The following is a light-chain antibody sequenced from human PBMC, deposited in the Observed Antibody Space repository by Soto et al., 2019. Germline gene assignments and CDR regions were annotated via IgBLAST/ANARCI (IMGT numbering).Light chain of an antibody. V-gene: IGLV2-8*01. CDR2: EVS. CDR3: ISYAGSDFCV. J-gene: IGLJ1*01. CDR1: SSDVGSYNY. Sequence: QSVLTQPPSASGSPGQSVTTSCTGTSSDVGSYNYVSWYQQHPGKAPKLMISEVSKRPSGVPDRFSGSKSGNTASLTVSRLQAEDEADYYCISYAGSDFCVFGTGTKVTVL.